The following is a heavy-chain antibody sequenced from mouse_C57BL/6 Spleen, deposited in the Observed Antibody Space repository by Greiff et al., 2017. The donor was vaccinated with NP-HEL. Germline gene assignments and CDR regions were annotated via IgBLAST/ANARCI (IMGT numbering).Heavy chain of an antibody. V-gene: IGHV1-81*01. D-gene: IGHD2-10*01. J-gene: IGHJ2*01. CDR1: GYTFTSYG. CDR3: ARPYYGNLYYFDY. Sequence: QVQLKESGAELARPGASVKLSCKASGYTFTSYGISWVKQRTGQGLEWIGEIYPRSGNTYYNEKFKGKATLTADKSSSTAYMELRSLTSEDSAVYFCARPYYGNLYYFDYWGQGTTLTVSS. CDR2: IYPRSGNT.